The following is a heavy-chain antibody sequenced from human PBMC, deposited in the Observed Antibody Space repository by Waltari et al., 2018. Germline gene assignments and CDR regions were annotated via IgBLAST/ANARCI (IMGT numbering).Heavy chain of an antibody. Sequence: QVQLVQSGAEVKKPGSSVKVSCKASGGTFSSYAISWVRQAPGQGLEGMGGMIPIFGTANYAQKFQGRVTITADESTSTGYMELSSVTAADTAVYYCARGLVSSGLFDYWGQGTLVTVSS. D-gene: IGHD6-19*01. CDR1: GGTFSSYA. CDR3: ARGLVSSGLFDY. V-gene: IGHV1-69*01. CDR2: MIPIFGTA. J-gene: IGHJ4*02.